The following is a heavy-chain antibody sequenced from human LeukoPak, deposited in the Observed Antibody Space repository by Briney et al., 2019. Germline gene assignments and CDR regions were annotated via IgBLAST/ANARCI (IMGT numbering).Heavy chain of an antibody. CDR1: GFTFSSYS. V-gene: IGHV3-48*01. D-gene: IGHD6-13*01. CDR2: ISSSSSTI. CDR3: ASRYSSGWYVGEYFQH. J-gene: IGHJ1*01. Sequence: GGSLRLSCAASGFTFSSYSMNWIRQAPGKGLEWLSYISSSSSTIYYADSVRGRFTISRDTSKNTLYLQMNSLRAEDTAVYYCASRYSSGWYVGEYFQHWGQGTLVTVSS.